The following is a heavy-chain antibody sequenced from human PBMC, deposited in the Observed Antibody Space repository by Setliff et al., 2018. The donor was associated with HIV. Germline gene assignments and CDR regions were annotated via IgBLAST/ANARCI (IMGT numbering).Heavy chain of an antibody. D-gene: IGHD1-26*01. CDR3: AKGGGGPSDRFDH. V-gene: IGHV3-23*01. CDR2: IGGSGAVT. CDR1: KLTFHGYA. Sequence: HPGGSLRLSCADPKLTFHGYAVNWVRQVPGKGLEGVSSIGGSGAVTYYAASVKGRFTISRDNLKHILYLQMDNLRAEDTAVYYCAKGGGGPSDRFDHWGQGTLVTVSS. J-gene: IGHJ4*02.